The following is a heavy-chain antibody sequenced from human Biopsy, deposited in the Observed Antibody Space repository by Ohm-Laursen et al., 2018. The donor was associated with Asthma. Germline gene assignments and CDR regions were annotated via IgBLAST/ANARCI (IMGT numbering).Heavy chain of an antibody. J-gene: IGHJ4*02. CDR3: PKDVFPGWELRRGPDY. D-gene: IGHD1-26*01. CDR1: GFTFSNYG. Sequence: SLRLSCTASGFTFSNYGMHWVRQAPGKGLEWVAVISFDGSNKDYADSVKGRFTISRDNSKNTLHLEMNSLRVEDAAVYYCPKDVFPGWELRRGPDYWGQGTLVTVSS. CDR2: ISFDGSNK. V-gene: IGHV3-30*18.